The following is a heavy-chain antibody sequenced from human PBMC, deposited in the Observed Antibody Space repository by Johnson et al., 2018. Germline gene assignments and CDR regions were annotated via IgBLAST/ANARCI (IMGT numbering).Heavy chain of an antibody. CDR1: GFIFSNYA. D-gene: IGHD3-10*01. CDR3: VCASGITYPYFQK. Sequence: VQLQESGGGLVQPGGSMRLSCGASGFIFSNYAMVWVRQAPGKGLEWVSGIDAHFATFYGDSVKGRFTISRDNSKNTLYLQMNSLKTEDTAVYHCVCASGITYPYFQKWGQGSLVTVSS. CDR2: IDAHFAT. V-gene: IGHV3-23*01. J-gene: IGHJ1*01.